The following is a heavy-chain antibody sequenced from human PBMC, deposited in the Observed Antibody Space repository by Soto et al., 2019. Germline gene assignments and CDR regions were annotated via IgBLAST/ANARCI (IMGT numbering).Heavy chain of an antibody. V-gene: IGHV3-74*01. D-gene: IGHD2-2*01. CDR2: INGDGSST. J-gene: IGHJ4*02. CDR1: GFTFSTYW. Sequence: EVQLVESGGGLVQPGGSLRLSCADSGFTFSTYWMHWVRQAPGKGLVWVSRINGDGSSTNYADSVKGRFTISRDNAKDTVYLQMISLRAEDMAVYYSVSGGMPTPFNYWGQGTLVTVSS. CDR3: VSGGMPTPFNY.